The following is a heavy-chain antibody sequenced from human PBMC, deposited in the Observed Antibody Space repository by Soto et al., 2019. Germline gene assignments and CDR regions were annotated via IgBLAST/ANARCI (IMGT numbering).Heavy chain of an antibody. Sequence: QVQLVESGGGVVQPGRSLRLSCAASGFTFSSYGMHWVRQAPGKGLEWVAVIWYDGSNKYYADSVKGRFTISRDNSKNTLYLQMNSLRAEDTAVYYCAREGMRRVLGRVYYYYYAMDVWGQGTTVTVSS. V-gene: IGHV3-33*01. CDR3: AREGMRRVLGRVYYYYYAMDV. D-gene: IGHD3-10*01. CDR1: GFTFSSYG. CDR2: IWYDGSNK. J-gene: IGHJ6*02.